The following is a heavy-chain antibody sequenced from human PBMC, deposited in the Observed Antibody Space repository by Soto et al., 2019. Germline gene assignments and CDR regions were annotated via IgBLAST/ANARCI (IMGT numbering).Heavy chain of an antibody. J-gene: IGHJ4*02. CDR2: MFYSGST. D-gene: IGHD6-13*01. Sequence: PSETLSLTCSVSDGSLSRSNYHWGWIRQPPGKGLEWIGSMFYSGSTSYNPSLKSRATIGVGTSKNQLSLKLSSVTAADTAVYYCARHDLQQLVVFDYWGPGALVTVSS. CDR1: DGSLSRSNYH. CDR3: ARHDLQQLVVFDY. V-gene: IGHV4-39*01.